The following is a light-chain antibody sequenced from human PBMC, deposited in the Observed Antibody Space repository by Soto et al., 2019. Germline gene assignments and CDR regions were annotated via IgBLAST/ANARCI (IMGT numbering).Light chain of an antibody. CDR3: QQYNNWPPIT. V-gene: IGKV3-15*01. CDR1: QSVSSN. J-gene: IGKJ5*01. CDR2: GAT. Sequence: EIVRAQSPATLCVSPGGRVTLSCGASQSVSSNLAWYQQKPGQAPRLLIHGATTRATGIPARFSGSGSGTEFTLTISSLQSEDFAVYYCQQYNNWPPITFGQGTRLEIK.